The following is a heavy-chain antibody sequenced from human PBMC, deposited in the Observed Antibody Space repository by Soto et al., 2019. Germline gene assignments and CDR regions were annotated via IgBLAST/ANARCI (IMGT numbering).Heavy chain of an antibody. V-gene: IGHV4-34*01. CDR1: GGSFSGYY. CDR2: SDHRGTT. Sequence: QVQLQQWGAGLLKPAETLSLSCAVYGGSFSGYYWTWIRQPPGKGLEWIGESDHRGTTKYNPSVVSRVYISLDASKNQFSMRLTSVTAADTAVYYCARGRQVVASAVFRRAGDNSMDVWGQGTTVTVSS. J-gene: IGHJ6*02. CDR3: ARGRQVVASAVFRRAGDNSMDV. D-gene: IGHD2-15*01.